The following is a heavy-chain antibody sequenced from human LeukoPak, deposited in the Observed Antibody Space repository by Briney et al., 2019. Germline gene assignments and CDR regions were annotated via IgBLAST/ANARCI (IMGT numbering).Heavy chain of an antibody. J-gene: IGHJ4*02. CDR3: ARAGGYGLIDY. V-gene: IGHV4-59*12. D-gene: IGHD5-18*01. CDR2: IYYSGST. CDR1: GGSISSYY. Sequence: SETLSLTCTVSGGSISSYYWSWIRQPPGKGLEWIGSIYYSGSTYYNPSLKSRVTISLDTSKNQFSLKVGSMTAADTAVYYCARAGGYGLIDYWGQGTMVTVSS.